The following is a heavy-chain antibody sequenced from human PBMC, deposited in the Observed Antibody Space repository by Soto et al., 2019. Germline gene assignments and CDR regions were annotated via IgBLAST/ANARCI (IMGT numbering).Heavy chain of an antibody. Sequence: SETLSLTCTVSGGSISSYYWSWIRQPPGKGLEWIGYIYYSGSTNYNPSLKSRVTISVDTSKNQFSLKLSSVTAADTAVYYCAREPDYGDYDPEPFDYWGQGTLVTVSS. J-gene: IGHJ4*02. V-gene: IGHV4-59*01. CDR1: GGSISSYY. D-gene: IGHD4-17*01. CDR3: AREPDYGDYDPEPFDY. CDR2: IYYSGST.